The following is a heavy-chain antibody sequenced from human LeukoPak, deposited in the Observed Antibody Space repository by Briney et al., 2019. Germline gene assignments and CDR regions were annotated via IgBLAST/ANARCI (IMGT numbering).Heavy chain of an antibody. D-gene: IGHD3-9*01. CDR1: GFTFDDYG. CDR2: INWNGGST. Sequence: RPGGSLRLSCAASGFTFDDYGMSWVRQAPGKGLEWVSGINWNGGSTGYADSVKGRFTISRDNAKNSLYLQMNSLRAEDMALYYCAKASAPYDILTAITGWGQGTLVTVSS. J-gene: IGHJ4*02. CDR3: AKASAPYDILTAITG. V-gene: IGHV3-20*04.